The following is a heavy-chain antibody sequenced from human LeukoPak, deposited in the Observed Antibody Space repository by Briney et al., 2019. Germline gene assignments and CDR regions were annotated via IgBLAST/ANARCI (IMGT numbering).Heavy chain of an antibody. CDR2: IIPIFGTA. CDR3: ARALRPYYYGSGSYPTHYYYYYYMDV. V-gene: IGHV1-69*06. D-gene: IGHD3-10*01. Sequence: GASVKVSCKASGGTFSSYAISWVRQAPGQGLEWMGGIIPIFGTANYAQKFQGRVTITADKSTSTAYMELSSLRSEDTAVYYCARALRPYYYGSGSYPTHYYYYYYMDVWGKGTTVTVSS. J-gene: IGHJ6*03. CDR1: GGTFSSYA.